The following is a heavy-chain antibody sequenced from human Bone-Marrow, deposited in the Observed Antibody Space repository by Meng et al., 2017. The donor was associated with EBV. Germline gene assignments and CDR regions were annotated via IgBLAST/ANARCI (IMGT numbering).Heavy chain of an antibody. V-gene: IGHV4-61*01. CDR1: GGSVSSGSYY. CDR3: ARDNVDTAMVPH. J-gene: IGHJ4*02. D-gene: IGHD5-18*01. Sequence: GQLQRSGPALWKSPATLSLTCTCSGGSVSSGSYYGSWIRQPPGKGLEWIGYIYYSGSTNYNPSLKSRVTISVDTSKNQFSLKLSSVTAADTAVYYCARDNVDTAMVPHWGQGTLVTVSS. CDR2: IYYSGST.